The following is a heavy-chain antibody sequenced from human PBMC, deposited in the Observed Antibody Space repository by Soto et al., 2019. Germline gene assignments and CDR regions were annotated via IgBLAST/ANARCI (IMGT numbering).Heavy chain of an antibody. CDR1: GFTFSSYG. CDR3: AKDYSSSVRLEYFHH. D-gene: IGHD2-2*01. J-gene: IGHJ1*01. V-gene: IGHV3-30*18. Sequence: QVQLVESGGGVVQPGRSLRLSCAASGFTFSSYGMHWVRQAPGKGLEWVAVISYDGSNKYYADSVKGRFTISRDNSKNTLYLRMNSLRAEDTAVYYCAKDYSSSVRLEYFHHWGQGTLVTVSS. CDR2: ISYDGSNK.